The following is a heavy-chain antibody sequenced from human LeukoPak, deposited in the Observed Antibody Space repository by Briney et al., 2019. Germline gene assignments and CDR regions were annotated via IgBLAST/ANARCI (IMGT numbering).Heavy chain of an antibody. CDR2: IYDSATT. D-gene: IGHD1-26*01. J-gene: IGHJ5*02. CDR3: ARGGSYRWFDP. Sequence: SQTLSLTCSVSGGSLSSGGYYWSWIRQHPGKGLEWIGYIYDSATTYYYPSLKSRATISVDTSKNQFSLNLISVTAADTAVYYCARGGSYRWFDPWGQGTLVTVSS. CDR1: GGSLSSGGYY. V-gene: IGHV4-31*03.